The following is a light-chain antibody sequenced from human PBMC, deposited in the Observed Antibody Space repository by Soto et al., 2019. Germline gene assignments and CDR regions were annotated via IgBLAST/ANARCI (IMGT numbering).Light chain of an antibody. J-gene: IGKJ1*01. CDR3: QQTHDLPRT. CDR1: QYIGTS. Sequence: DIRTTQSPSSVSASLGDTVTITSRASQYIGTSLAWYQQRPGEAPKLRIYGAYRLHVGVPSRFTASGSGTDFTLTITSLQPEDFGIYFCQQTHDLPRTFGLGTKVDI. V-gene: IGKV1-12*01. CDR2: GAY.